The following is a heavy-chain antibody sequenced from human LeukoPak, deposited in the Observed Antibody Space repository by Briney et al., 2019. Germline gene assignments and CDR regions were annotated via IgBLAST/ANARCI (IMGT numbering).Heavy chain of an antibody. V-gene: IGHV4-4*02. CDR2: IYYSGST. CDR1: GGSISSSNW. D-gene: IGHD4-17*01. Sequence: SGTLSLTCAVSGGSISSSNWWSWVRQPPGKGLEWIGHIYYSGSTNYNPSLKSRVTISVDTSKDQFSLKLSSVTAADTAVYYCARRPDYGDYWYFDLWGRGTLVTVSS. J-gene: IGHJ2*01. CDR3: ARRPDYGDYWYFDL.